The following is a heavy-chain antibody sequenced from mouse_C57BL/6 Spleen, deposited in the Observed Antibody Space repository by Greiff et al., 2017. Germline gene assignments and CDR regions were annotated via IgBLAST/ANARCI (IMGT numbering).Heavy chain of an antibody. D-gene: IGHD2-1*01. J-gene: IGHJ4*01. Sequence: QVQLQQSGAELVKPGASVKISCKASGYAFSSYWMNWVKQRPGKGLEWIGQIYPGDGDTNYNGKFKGKATLTADKSSSTAYMQLSSLTSEDSAVXFCARGNYVGAMDYWGQGTSVTVSS. CDR1: GYAFSSYW. V-gene: IGHV1-80*01. CDR2: IYPGDGDT. CDR3: ARGNYVGAMDY.